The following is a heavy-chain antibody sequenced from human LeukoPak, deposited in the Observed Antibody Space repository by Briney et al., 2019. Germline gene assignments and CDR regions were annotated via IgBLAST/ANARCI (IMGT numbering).Heavy chain of an antibody. CDR2: IKAKIHGETI. CDR3: TRGHVDTTMIFWAHMDV. V-gene: IGHV3-15*01. Sequence: GGSLRLSCAASGITLSDFWFSWVRQAPGKGLEWVARIKAKIHGETIDYAAPVRGRFIISRDDSRNTVYLQMNSLKFEDTAVYYCTRGHVDTTMIFWAHMDVWGKGTTVTVSS. J-gene: IGHJ6*03. D-gene: IGHD5-18*01. CDR1: GITLSDFW.